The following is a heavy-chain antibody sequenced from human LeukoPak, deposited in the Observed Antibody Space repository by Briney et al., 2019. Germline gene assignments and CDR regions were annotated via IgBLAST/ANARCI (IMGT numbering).Heavy chain of an antibody. CDR3: ARDNSAKKGQQLAN. D-gene: IGHD6-13*01. J-gene: IGHJ4*02. CDR1: GFTFSRFW. Sequence: PGGSLRLSCAASGFTFSRFWMTWVRQAPGKGLEYVANINGDGREKYYVDSVKGRFTISRDNVRNSLFLQMSSLRVEDTAVYYCARDNSAKKGQQLANWGQGTRVTVST. CDR2: INGDGREK. V-gene: IGHV3-7*04.